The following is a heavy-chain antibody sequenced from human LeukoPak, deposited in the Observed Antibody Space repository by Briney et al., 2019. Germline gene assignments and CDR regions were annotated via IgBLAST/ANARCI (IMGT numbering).Heavy chain of an antibody. D-gene: IGHD3-22*01. CDR3: ARHGGSYDSSGYYYVVPRDYYYYGMDV. Sequence: SQTLSLTCTVSGGSISSGTYYWSWIRQPAGKGLEWIGRISTSESTNYNSSLKSRVTISVDTSKNQFSLKLSSVTAADTAVYYCARHGGSYDSSGYYYVVPRDYYYYGMDVWGQGTTVTVSS. J-gene: IGHJ6*02. V-gene: IGHV4-61*02. CDR2: ISTSEST. CDR1: GGSISSGTYY.